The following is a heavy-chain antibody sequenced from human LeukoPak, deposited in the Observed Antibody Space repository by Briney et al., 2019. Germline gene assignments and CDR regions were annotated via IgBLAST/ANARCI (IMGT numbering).Heavy chain of an antibody. CDR1: GFTLSSYG. CDR3: AKIRPLDY. Sequence: PGGSLRLSCAASGFTLSSYGMHWVRQAPGKGLEWVAVISYDGSNKYYADSVKGRFTISRDNSKNTLYLQMNSLRAEDTAVYYCAKIRPLDYWGQGTLVTVSS. CDR2: ISYDGSNK. J-gene: IGHJ4*02. V-gene: IGHV3-30*18.